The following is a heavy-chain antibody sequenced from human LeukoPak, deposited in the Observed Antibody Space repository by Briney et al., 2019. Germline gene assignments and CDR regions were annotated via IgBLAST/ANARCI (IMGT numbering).Heavy chain of an antibody. D-gene: IGHD3-3*01. CDR2: ISSGAGST. CDR1: GFTVTSNY. Sequence: PGGSLRLSCAASGFTVTSNYMSWVRQAPGKGLEWVPVISSGAGSTYYADSVKGRFTIFRDNSGNSLYLQMNSLRAEDTAVYYCARVSNDFWNGYYFDSWGQGTLVTVSS. CDR3: ARVSNDFWNGYYFDS. V-gene: IGHV3-53*01. J-gene: IGHJ4*02.